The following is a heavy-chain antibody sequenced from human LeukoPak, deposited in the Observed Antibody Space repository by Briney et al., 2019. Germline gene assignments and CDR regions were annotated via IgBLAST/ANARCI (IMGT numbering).Heavy chain of an antibody. V-gene: IGHV1-2*02. CDR3: ARVESSSWPYYYYYYMDV. CDR2: INPNSGGT. CDR1: GYTFTDYY. D-gene: IGHD6-13*01. Sequence: ASVKVSCKASGYTFTDYYMHWVRQAPGQGLEWMGWINPNSGGTNYAQKFQGRVTMTRDTSISTAYMELSRLRSDDTAVYYCARVESSSWPYYYYYYMDVWGKGTTVTVSS. J-gene: IGHJ6*03.